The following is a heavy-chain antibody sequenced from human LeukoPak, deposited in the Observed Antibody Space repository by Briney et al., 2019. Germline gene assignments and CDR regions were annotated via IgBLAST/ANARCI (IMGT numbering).Heavy chain of an antibody. CDR1: GYTFTGYY. V-gene: IGHV1-2*02. CDR2: INPNSGGT. Sequence: ASVKVSCKASGYTFTGYYMHWVRQAPGQGLEWMEWINPNSGGTNYAQKFQGRVTMTRDTSISTAYMELSRLRSDGTAVYYCARSADWGSKGAFDIWGQGTMVTVSS. D-gene: IGHD7-27*01. CDR3: ARSADWGSKGAFDI. J-gene: IGHJ3*02.